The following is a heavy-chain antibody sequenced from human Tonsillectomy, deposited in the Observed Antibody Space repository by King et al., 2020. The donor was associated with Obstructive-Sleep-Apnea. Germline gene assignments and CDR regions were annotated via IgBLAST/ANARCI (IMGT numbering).Heavy chain of an antibody. V-gene: IGHV3-48*04. J-gene: IGHJ4*01. CDR3: TRDSVATKDYFDY. CDR1: GFTFSTYS. D-gene: IGHD5-12*01. CDR2: ISYPSSTI. Sequence: VQLVESGGGLVQPGGSLRLSCSASGFTFSTYSMNWVRQAPGKGLEWVSYISYPSSTIYYADSVKGRFTISRDNAKNLLFLQMNSLRVEDTAVYYCTRDSVATKDYFDYWGHGTLVTVSS.